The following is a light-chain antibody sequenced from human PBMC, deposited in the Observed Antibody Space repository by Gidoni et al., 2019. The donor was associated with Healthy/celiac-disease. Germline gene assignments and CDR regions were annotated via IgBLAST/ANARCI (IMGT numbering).Light chain of an antibody. CDR1: SSNIGAGYD. J-gene: IGLJ2*01. V-gene: IGLV1-40*01. Sequence: QSVLPQPPSVSGAPGQRVTISCTGTSSNIGAGYDVHWYHQLPGTAPKPLIYGTSTRPSGVPDRLSGSKSGTSASLAITGLQSEDEADYYCQSYDSSLSGSRVFGGGTKLTVL. CDR3: QSYDSSLSGSRV. CDR2: GTS.